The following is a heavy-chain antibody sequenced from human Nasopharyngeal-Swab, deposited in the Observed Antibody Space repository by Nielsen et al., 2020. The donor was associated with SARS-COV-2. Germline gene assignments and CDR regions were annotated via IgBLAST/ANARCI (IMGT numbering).Heavy chain of an antibody. V-gene: IGHV1-24*01. CDR3: ASGIAVAGTPAHYYYYYGMDV. J-gene: IGHJ6*02. Sequence: ASVKVSCKVSGYTLTELSMHWVRQAPGKGLEWMGGFDSEDGETIYAQKFQGRVTMTEDTSTDTAYMELSSLRSEDTAVYYCASGIAVAGTPAHYYYYYGMDVWGQGTTVTVSS. CDR2: FDSEDGET. D-gene: IGHD6-19*01. CDR1: GYTLTELS.